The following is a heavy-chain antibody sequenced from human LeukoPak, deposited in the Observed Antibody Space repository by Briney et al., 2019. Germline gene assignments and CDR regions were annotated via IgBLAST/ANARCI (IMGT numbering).Heavy chain of an antibody. J-gene: IGHJ6*02. V-gene: IGHV3-48*04. CDR1: GFTFSSYS. CDR3: ARDFGIVATTEPGGMDV. CDR2: ISSSSSSI. Sequence: GGSLRLSCAASGFTFSSYSMNWVRQAPGKGLEWVSYISSSSSSISYADSVKGRFTISRDNAKNSLYLQMNSLRAEDTAVYYCARDFGIVATTEPGGMDVWGQGTTVTVSS. D-gene: IGHD5-12*01.